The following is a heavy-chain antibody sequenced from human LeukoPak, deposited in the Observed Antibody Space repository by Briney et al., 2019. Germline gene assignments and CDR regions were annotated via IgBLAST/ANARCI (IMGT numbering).Heavy chain of an antibody. CDR3: AKDHRVWFGEFHNWFDP. CDR1: GFTFSSYG. V-gene: IGHV3-23*01. D-gene: IGHD3-10*01. CDR2: ISGSGGST. J-gene: IGHJ5*02. Sequence: GGSLRLSCAASGFTFSSYGMHRVRQAPGKGLEWVSAISGSGGSTYYADSVKGRFTISRDNSKNTLYLQMNSLRAEDTAVYYCAKDHRVWFGEFHNWFDPWGQGTLVTVSS.